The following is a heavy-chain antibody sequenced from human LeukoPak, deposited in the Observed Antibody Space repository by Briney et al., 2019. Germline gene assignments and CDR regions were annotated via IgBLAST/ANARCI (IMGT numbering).Heavy chain of an antibody. V-gene: IGHV3-23*01. CDR1: GFTFSSYG. D-gene: IGHD2-2*01. CDR2: ISGSGGST. Sequence: GGTLRLSCAASGFTFSSYGMSWVRQAPGKGLEWVSAISGSGGSTYYADSVKGRFTISRDDSKNTLYLQMNSLRAEDTAVYYCAKGFYCSSSTCLDYWGQGTLVTVSS. CDR3: AKGFYCSSSTCLDY. J-gene: IGHJ4*02.